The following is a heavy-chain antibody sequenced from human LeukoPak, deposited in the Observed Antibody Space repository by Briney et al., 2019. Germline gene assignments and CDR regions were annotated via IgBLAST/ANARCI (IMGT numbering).Heavy chain of an antibody. J-gene: IGHJ4*02. CDR2: ISGSGGSK. Sequence: GGSLRLSCAASGFTFSSYAMNWVRQAPGKGLEWVSTISGSGGSKHYADSVKGRFTISRDNSKNTLYLQMNSLRAEDTAVYYCAKAGPDRIDYWGQGTMVTVSS. V-gene: IGHV3-23*01. CDR1: GFTFSSYA. CDR3: AKAGPDRIDY.